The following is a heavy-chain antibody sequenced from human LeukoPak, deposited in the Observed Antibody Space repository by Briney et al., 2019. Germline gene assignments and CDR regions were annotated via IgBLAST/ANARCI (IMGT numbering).Heavy chain of an antibody. J-gene: IGHJ4*02. CDR1: GFTFSSYS. Sequence: GGSLRLSCAASGFTFSSYSMNWVRQAPGKGLEWVSSISSSSSYIYYADSVKGRFTISRDNAKNSLYLQMNSLRAEDTAVYYCAKGGSNNWSFDNWGQGTRVTVSS. CDR2: ISSSSSYI. D-gene: IGHD1-1*01. CDR3: AKGGSNNWSFDN. V-gene: IGHV3-21*01.